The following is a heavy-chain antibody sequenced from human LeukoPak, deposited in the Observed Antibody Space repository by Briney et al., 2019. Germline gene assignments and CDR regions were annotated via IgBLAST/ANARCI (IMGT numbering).Heavy chain of an antibody. J-gene: IGHJ4*02. CDR3: ARGLTTVTHSGYCDY. V-gene: IGHV3-7*01. D-gene: IGHD4-17*01. CDR1: GFTFSSYW. CDR2: IKQDGSEK. Sequence: GGSLRLSCAASGFTFSSYWMSWVRQAPGKGLEWVANIKQDGSEKYYVDSVKGRFTISRDNAKNSLYLQMNSLRAEDTAVYYCARGLTTVTHSGYCDYWGQGTLVTVSS.